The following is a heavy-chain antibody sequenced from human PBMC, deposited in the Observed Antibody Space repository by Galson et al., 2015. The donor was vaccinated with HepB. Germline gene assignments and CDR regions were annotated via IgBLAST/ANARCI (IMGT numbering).Heavy chain of an antibody. V-gene: IGHV1-2*02. CDR3: ARSVSLWFGEDFDY. D-gene: IGHD3-10*01. Sequence: SVKVSCKASGYTFTGYYMHWVRQAPGQGLEWMGWINPNSGGTNYAQKFQGRVTMTRDTSISTAYMELSRLRSDDTAVYYCARSVSLWFGEDFDYWGQGTLVTVSS. CDR2: INPNSGGT. CDR1: GYTFTGYY. J-gene: IGHJ4*02.